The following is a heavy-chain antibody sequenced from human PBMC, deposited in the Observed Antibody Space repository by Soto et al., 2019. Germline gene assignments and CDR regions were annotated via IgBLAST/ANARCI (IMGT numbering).Heavy chain of an antibody. V-gene: IGHV4-34*01. J-gene: IGHJ4*02. CDR3: ARVGLYLVRGYFDY. CDR1: GGSFSGYY. D-gene: IGHD2-2*01. Sequence: QVQLQQWGAGLLKPSETLSLTCAVYGGSFSGYYWSWIRQPPGKGLEWIGEINHSGSTNYTPSLKSRVTISVDTSKNQFSLKLSSVTAADTAVYYCARVGLYLVRGYFDYWGQGTLVTVSS. CDR2: INHSGST.